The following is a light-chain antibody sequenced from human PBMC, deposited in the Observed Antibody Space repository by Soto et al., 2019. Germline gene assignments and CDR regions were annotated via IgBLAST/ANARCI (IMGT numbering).Light chain of an antibody. CDR1: RKVGGYNY. CDR2: DVS. V-gene: IGLV2-14*01. Sequence: QFVLTHPASVSPTPGESLIILLLLKKRKVGGYNYASWYQQHPGKAPKFMIYDVSNRPSGVSNRFSGSKSGNTASLTISGLQAEDEADYYCSSYTTSNTRQIVFGTGTKVTVL. J-gene: IGLJ1*01. CDR3: SSYTTSNTRQIV.